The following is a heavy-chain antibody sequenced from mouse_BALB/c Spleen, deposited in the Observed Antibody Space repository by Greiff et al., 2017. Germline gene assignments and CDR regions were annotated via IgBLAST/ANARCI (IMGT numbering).Heavy chain of an antibody. CDR2: IWSGGST. CDR1: GFTFSSYA. CDR3: ARGTGTFAY. J-gene: IGHJ3*01. V-gene: IGHV2-2*02. Sequence: VKVVESGGGLVKPGGSLKLSCAASGFTFSSYAMSWVRQTPGKGLEWLGVIWSGGSTDYNAAFISRLSISKDNSKSQVFFKMNSLQANDTAIYYCARGTGTFAYWGQGTLVTVSA. D-gene: IGHD4-1*01.